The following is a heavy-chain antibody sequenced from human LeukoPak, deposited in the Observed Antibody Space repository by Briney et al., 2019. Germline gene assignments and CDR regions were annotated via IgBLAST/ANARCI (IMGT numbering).Heavy chain of an antibody. D-gene: IGHD5-18*01. CDR1: GFTFSSYA. V-gene: IGHV3-23*01. J-gene: IGHJ4*02. Sequence: GGSLRLSCAASGFTFSSYAMSWVRQAPGKGLEWDSALSGSGGSTYYADSVKGRFTISRDNSKNTLYLQMNSLRAEDTAVYFCAKAAGYSYGYYFDYWGQGNLVTVSS. CDR3: AKAAGYSYGYYFDY. CDR2: LSGSGGST.